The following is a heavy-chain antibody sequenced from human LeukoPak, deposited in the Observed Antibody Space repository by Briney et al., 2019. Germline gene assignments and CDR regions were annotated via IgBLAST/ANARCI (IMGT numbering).Heavy chain of an antibody. V-gene: IGHV6-1*01. D-gene: IGHD6-19*01. CDR3: ARGSKLRAGTASFDS. J-gene: IGHJ4*02. Sequence: SQTLSLTCAISGDSVSSNSAVWNWIRQSPSRGLEWLGRTYYRSKWYYDYAVSVKSRITINPDTSKNQFSLQLNPVTPEDTAVYYCARGSKLRAGTASFDSWGQGTLVTVSS. CDR1: GDSVSSNSAV. CDR2: TYYRSKWYY.